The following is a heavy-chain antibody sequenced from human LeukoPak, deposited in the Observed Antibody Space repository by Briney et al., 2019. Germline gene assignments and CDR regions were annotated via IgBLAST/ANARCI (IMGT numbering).Heavy chain of an antibody. J-gene: IGHJ4*02. D-gene: IGHD4-17*01. V-gene: IGHV4-59*01. CDR1: GGSISSYY. CDR3: ARMDYGDPFDY. CDR2: IYYSGST. Sequence: SETLSLTCTVSGGSISSYYWSWIRQPPGKGLEWIGYIYYSGSTNYNPSLKSRVTISVDTSKNQFSLKLSSVTAADTAMYYCARMDYGDPFDYWGQGTLVTVSS.